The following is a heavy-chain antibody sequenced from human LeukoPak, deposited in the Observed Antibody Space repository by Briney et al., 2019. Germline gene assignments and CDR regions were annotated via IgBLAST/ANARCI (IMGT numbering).Heavy chain of an antibody. Sequence: GGSLRLSCAASGLIFDDYTMHWVRQAPGKGLEWVSLISRNGATTKYAESVRGRFTISRENAKNSLYLQMNSLRAGDTAVYYCARAAYSSTWYSRYFDLWGRGTLVTVSS. D-gene: IGHD6-13*01. CDR1: GLIFDDYT. CDR3: ARAAYSSTWYSRYFDL. V-gene: IGHV3-43*01. J-gene: IGHJ2*01. CDR2: ISRNGATT.